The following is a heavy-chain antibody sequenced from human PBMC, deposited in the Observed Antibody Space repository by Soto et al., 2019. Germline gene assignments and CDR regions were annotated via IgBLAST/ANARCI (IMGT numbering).Heavy chain of an antibody. J-gene: IGHJ4*02. Sequence: SETLSLTCTVSGGSISSYYWSWIRQPPGKGLEWIGYIYYSGSTNYNPSLKSRVTISVDTSKNQFSLKLSSVTAADTAVYYCARDYYDSSGYYYAYWGQGTLVTVSS. V-gene: IGHV4-59*01. CDR1: GGSISSYY. CDR2: IYYSGST. D-gene: IGHD3-22*01. CDR3: ARDYYDSSGYYYAY.